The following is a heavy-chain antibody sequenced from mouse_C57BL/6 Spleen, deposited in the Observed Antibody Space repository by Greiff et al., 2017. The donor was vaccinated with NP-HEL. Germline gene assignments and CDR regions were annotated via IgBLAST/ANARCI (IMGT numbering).Heavy chain of an antibody. D-gene: IGHD1-1*01. V-gene: IGHV1-15*01. J-gene: IGHJ2*01. Sequence: VKLQESGAELVRPGASVTLSCKASGYTFTDYEMHWVKQTPVHGLEWIGAIDPETGGTAYNQKFKGKAILTADKSSSTAYMELRSLTSEDSAVYYCTAITTVVAVDYWGQGTTLTVSS. CDR1: GYTFTDYE. CDR2: IDPETGGT. CDR3: TAITTVVAVDY.